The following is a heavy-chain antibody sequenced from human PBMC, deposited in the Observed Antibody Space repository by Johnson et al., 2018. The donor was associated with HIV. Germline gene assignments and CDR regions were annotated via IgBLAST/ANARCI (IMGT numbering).Heavy chain of an antibody. CDR3: AKDRLAVASPGEAFEI. J-gene: IGHJ3*02. V-gene: IGHV3-9*01. CDR2: LSWNSGII. CDR1: GSTFDDYA. Sequence: VQLVESGGGLVQPGRSLRLSCAASGSTFDDYAMHWVRQAPGKGLEWVSGLSWNSGIIGYADSVKGRFTISRDYAKKSLYLQMNSLRAEDTALYYCAKDRLAVASPGEAFEIWGQGTMVTVSS. D-gene: IGHD6-19*01.